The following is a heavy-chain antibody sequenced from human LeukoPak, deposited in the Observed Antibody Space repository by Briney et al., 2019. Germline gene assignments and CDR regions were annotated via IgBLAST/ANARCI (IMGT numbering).Heavy chain of an antibody. J-gene: IGHJ6*02. CDR1: GYTFTSYA. CDR3: ARDYGAGSVGDV. CDR2: INAGNGNT. D-gene: IGHD3-10*01. V-gene: IGHV1-3*01. Sequence: AASVKVSCKASGYTFTSYAMHWVRQAPGQRLEGMGWINAGNGNTKYSQKFQGRVTITRDTSASTAYMELSSLRSEDTAVYYCARDYGAGSVGDVWGQGTTVIVSS.